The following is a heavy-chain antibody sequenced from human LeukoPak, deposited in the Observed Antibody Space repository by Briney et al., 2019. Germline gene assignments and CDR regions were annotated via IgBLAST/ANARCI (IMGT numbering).Heavy chain of an antibody. CDR1: GFTFSSYE. V-gene: IGHV3-48*03. CDR2: ISSSGSTI. Sequence: GGSLRLSCAASGFTFSSYEMNWVRQAPGKGLEWVSYISSSGSTIYYADSVKGRFTISRDNAKNSLYLQMNSLRAEDTAVYCCAREGVIRGIPFDYWGQGTLVTVSS. CDR3: AREGVIRGIPFDY. D-gene: IGHD3-10*01. J-gene: IGHJ4*02.